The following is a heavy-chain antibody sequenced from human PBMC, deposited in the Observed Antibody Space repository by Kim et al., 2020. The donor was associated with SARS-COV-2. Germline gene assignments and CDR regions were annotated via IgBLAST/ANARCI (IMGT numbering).Heavy chain of an antibody. CDR2: ISYSGTT. J-gene: IGHJ4*02. V-gene: IGHV4-39*01. CDR3: AKYIVGAADY. CDR1: GGSISSSSHY. Sequence: SETLSLRCTVSGGSISSSSHYWGWIRQPPGKGLEWIGSISYSGTTSYNPSLRSRVAISLDTSKNQFSLKLSSMTAADTAVYYCAKYIVGAADYWGQGTLVTVSS. D-gene: IGHD1-26*01.